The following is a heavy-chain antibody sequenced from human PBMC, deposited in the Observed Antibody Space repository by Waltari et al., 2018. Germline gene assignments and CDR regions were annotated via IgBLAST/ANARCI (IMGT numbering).Heavy chain of an antibody. V-gene: IGHV4-39*07. CDR2: IYYPGTT. CDR3: ASGGGYTNGWDY. D-gene: IGHD2-8*01. Sequence: QPLLQESGPGLVKPSETLSLTCSVSGDSLSSRNYFWGWIRQPPGKGLQWIGSIYYPGTTYNNPSLKSRLTISLDTSKNQFSLKLTSVTAADTAVYFCASGGGYTNGWDYWGQGTPVTVSS. J-gene: IGHJ4*02. CDR1: GDSLSSRNYF.